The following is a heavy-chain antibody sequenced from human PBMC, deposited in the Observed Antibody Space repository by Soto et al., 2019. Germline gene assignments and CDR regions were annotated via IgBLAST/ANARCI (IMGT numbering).Heavy chain of an antibody. CDR1: AGAFSSYA. Sequence: QVQLVQSGAEVKKPGSSVKVSCTTSAGAFSSYAISWVRQAPGQGLEWMGGIIPVVGTTNYAQKFQGRVTITADKPTSATYMELSSLTSEDTAVYYCARGLQLVDYWGQGTLVTVSS. CDR3: ARGLQLVDY. V-gene: IGHV1-69*06. J-gene: IGHJ4*02. D-gene: IGHD6-6*01. CDR2: IIPVVGTT.